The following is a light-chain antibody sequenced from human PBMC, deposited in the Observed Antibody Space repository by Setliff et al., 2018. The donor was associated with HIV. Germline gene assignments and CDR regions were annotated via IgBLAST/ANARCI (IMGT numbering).Light chain of an antibody. CDR3: QSYDGSTGV. J-gene: IGLJ3*02. V-gene: IGLV6-57*01. CDR2: EDK. CDR1: RGSIAGNY. Sequence: NFMLTQPHSVSESPGKTVTISCTRSRGSIAGNYVQWYQHRPDSSPTTVIREDKERPSGVPDRFSGSIDRSTNSASLTISGLRTEDEADYYCQSYDGSTGVFGGGTKVTVL.